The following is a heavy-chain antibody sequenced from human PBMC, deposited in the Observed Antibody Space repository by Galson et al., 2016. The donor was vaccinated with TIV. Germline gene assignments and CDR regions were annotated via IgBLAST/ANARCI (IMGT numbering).Heavy chain of an antibody. J-gene: IGHJ6*02. Sequence: SLRLSCAASGLTVSDNYMTWVRRAPGKGLEWVSMIYSGGGTSYADSVRGRFTILRDNSKNTVHLQMNRLRPEDTAVYYCARERRHCGNECYLYYYYGMDVWGQGTTVTVSS. D-gene: IGHD2-21*01. V-gene: IGHV3-66*02. CDR1: GLTVSDNY. CDR2: IYSGGGT. CDR3: ARERRHCGNECYLYYYYGMDV.